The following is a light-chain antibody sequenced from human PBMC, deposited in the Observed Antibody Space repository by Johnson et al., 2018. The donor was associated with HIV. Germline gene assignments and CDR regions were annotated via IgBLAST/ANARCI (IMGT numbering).Light chain of an antibody. V-gene: IGLV1-51*02. CDR2: ENN. J-gene: IGLJ1*01. Sequence: QSVLTQPPSVSAAPGQKVTISCSGSSSNIGNNYVSWYQQLPGTAPKLLIYENNMRPSGIPDRFSGSKSGTSATLGITGLQTGDEADYYCGTWDSSLSSYVFGTGTKVTGL. CDR3: GTWDSSLSSYV. CDR1: SSNIGNNY.